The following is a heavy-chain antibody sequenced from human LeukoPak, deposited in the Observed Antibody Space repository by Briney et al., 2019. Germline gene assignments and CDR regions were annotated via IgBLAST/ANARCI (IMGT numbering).Heavy chain of an antibody. D-gene: IGHD3-10*01. CDR2: IYHSGST. J-gene: IGHJ3*02. CDR3: AVGGVYLRGGAEAFDI. CDR1: GGSISSSNW. Sequence: SETLSLSCAVSGGSISSSNWWSWVRQPPGKGLEWIGEIYHSGSTNYNPSLKSRVTISVDKSKNQFSLKLSSVTAADTAVYYCAVGGVYLRGGAEAFDIWGQGTMVTVSS. V-gene: IGHV4-4*02.